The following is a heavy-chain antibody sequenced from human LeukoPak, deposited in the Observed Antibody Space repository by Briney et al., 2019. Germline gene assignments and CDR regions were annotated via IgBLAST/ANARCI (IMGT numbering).Heavy chain of an antibody. V-gene: IGHV1-69*13. CDR3: ARGGGSGSYYNPGLSYMDV. CDR2: IIPIFGTA. CDR1: GYTFTSYG. D-gene: IGHD3-10*01. Sequence: SVKVSCKASGYTFTSYGISWVRQAPGQGLEWMGGIIPIFGTANYAQKFQGRVTITADESTSTAYMELSSLRSEDTAVYYCARGGGSGSYYNPGLSYMDVWGKGTTVTISS. J-gene: IGHJ6*03.